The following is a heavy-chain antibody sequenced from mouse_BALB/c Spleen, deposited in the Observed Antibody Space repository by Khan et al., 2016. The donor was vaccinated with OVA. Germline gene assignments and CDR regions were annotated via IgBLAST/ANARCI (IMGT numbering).Heavy chain of an antibody. CDR2: INTYTGEP. CDR1: GYTFTNYG. CDR3: GRPPYFSYSLAH. J-gene: IGHJ4*01. V-gene: IGHV9-3-1*01. D-gene: IGHD6-2*01. Sequence: QIQLVQSGPELKKPGETVKISCKASGYTFTNYGMNWVKQSPGKALKWMGWINTYTGEPTYADDFKGRFAFSLETSASTAYLQINNLKNEDTDTYFCGRPPYFSYSLAHWGQGTSVTVSS.